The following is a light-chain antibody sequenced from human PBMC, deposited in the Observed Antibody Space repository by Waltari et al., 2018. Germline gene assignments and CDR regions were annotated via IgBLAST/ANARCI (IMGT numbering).Light chain of an antibody. CDR3: QQGYSTPPALG. Sequence: DIQMTQSPSSLSASVGDRVTITCRASQNIRNYLNWYQQKPGIAPRLLIYDASSLQSGVPSRFSGSGFGTDFTLTISSLQPEDFAIYYCQQGYSTPPALGFGGGTKVEIK. CDR1: QNIRNY. CDR2: DAS. V-gene: IGKV1-39*01. J-gene: IGKJ4*01.